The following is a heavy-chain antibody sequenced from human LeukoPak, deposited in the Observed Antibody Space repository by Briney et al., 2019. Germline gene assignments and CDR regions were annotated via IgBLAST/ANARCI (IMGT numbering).Heavy chain of an antibody. D-gene: IGHD1-26*01. V-gene: IGHV4-39*01. Sequence: SETLSLTCTVSGGSFSSSSYYWGWIRQPPGKGLEWIGSIYYSGSTYYNPSLKSRVTISVDTSKNQFSLKLSSVTAADTAVYYCARSPGDRLYYFDYWGQGTLVTVSS. CDR3: ARSPGDRLYYFDY. J-gene: IGHJ4*02. CDR1: GGSFSSSSYY. CDR2: IYYSGST.